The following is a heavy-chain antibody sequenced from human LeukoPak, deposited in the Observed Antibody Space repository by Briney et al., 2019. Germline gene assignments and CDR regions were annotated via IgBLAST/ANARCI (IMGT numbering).Heavy chain of an antibody. Sequence: SETLSLTCIVSGGAISSYYWSWLRQPPGKRLEWIGYVYYSGNTNYNPSLKSRVTISIDTSKNQFSLKLSSVTAADTAVYYCARVGNGHFDYWGQGTLVTVSS. D-gene: IGHD2-8*01. CDR1: GGAISSYY. CDR2: VYYSGNT. V-gene: IGHV4-59*01. CDR3: ARVGNGHFDY. J-gene: IGHJ4*02.